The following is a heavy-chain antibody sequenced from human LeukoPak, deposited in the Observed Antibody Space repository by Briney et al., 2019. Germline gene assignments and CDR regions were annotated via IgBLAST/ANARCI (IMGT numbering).Heavy chain of an antibody. CDR1: GGSFSGYY. CDR2: INHSGST. J-gene: IGHJ4*02. V-gene: IGHV4-34*01. D-gene: IGHD4-17*01. Sequence: SETLSLTCAVYGGSFSGYYWSWIRQPPGKGLEWIGEINHSGSTNYNPSLKSRVTISVDTSKNQFSLKLSSVTAADTAVYYCARHRLYGDSPFDYWGQGTLVTVSS. CDR3: ARHRLYGDSPFDY.